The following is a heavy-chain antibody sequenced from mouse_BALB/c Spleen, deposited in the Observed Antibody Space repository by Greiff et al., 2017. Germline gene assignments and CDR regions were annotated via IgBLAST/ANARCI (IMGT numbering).Heavy chain of an antibody. CDR1: GFNIKDTY. CDR2: IDPANGNT. V-gene: IGHV14-3*02. Sequence: VQLQQSGAELVKPGASVKLSCTASGFNIKDTYMHWVKQRPEQGLEWIGRIDPANGNTKYDPKFQGKATITADTSSNTAYLQLSSLTSEDTAVYYCARGYGSSYAAYWGQGTLVTVAA. D-gene: IGHD1-1*01. CDR3: ARGYGSSYAAY. J-gene: IGHJ3*01.